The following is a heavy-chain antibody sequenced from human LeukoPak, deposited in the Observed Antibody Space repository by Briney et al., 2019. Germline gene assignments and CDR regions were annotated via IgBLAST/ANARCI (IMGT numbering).Heavy chain of an antibody. V-gene: IGHV3-64*04. J-gene: IGHJ4*02. D-gene: IGHD6-13*01. CDR3: ARGIAVAGSLGYN. Sequence: PGGSLRLSCSASGFTFTTYVMHWVRQAPGRGLEYLSDIGSDGTITYYADSVKGRFTMSRDNAKNSLYLQMNSLRAEDTAVYYCARGIAVAGSLGYNWGQGTLVTVSS. CDR1: GFTFTTYV. CDR2: IGSDGTIT.